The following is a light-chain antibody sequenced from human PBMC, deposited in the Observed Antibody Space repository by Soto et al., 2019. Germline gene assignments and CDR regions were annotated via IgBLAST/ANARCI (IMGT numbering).Light chain of an antibody. V-gene: IGKV3-20*01. Sequence: EVVMTQSPATLSASPGERATLSCRAIQSVSNNYLAWYQQKPGQAPRLLIYGASNRATGIPDRSSGSGSGTDFTLTISRLEPEDFAVYYCQHYGSSPPITFGQGTRLEI. CDR1: QSVSNNY. CDR2: GAS. J-gene: IGKJ5*01. CDR3: QHYGSSPPIT.